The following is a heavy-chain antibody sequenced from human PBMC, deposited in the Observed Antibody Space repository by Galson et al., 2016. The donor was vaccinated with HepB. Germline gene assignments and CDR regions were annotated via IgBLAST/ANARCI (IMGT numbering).Heavy chain of an antibody. CDR3: ARQSRSGWYILDY. CDR1: GYDFSRHY. D-gene: IGHD6-19*01. CDR2: IYPGDSDT. V-gene: IGHV5-51*01. J-gene: IGHJ4*02. Sequence: QSGAEVKKPGESLKISCKGSGYDFSRHYIAWVRQMPGKGLEWMGIIYPGDSDTRYSPSFEGQVTMSADKSISTAYLQWDSLQVADTAMYYCARQSRSGWYILDYGGRGTLVTVSS.